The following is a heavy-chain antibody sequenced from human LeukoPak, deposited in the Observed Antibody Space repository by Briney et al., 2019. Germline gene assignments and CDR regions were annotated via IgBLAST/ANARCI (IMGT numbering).Heavy chain of an antibody. Sequence: PGGSLRLSCAASGFTFSSYEMNWVRQAPGKGLEWVSYISSSGSAIYYADSVKGRFTISRDNAKNSLYLQMNSLRVEDTAVYYCARDLLTIKCNSPDSWGQGTLVTVSS. J-gene: IGHJ5*01. V-gene: IGHV3-48*03. CDR1: GFTFSSYE. CDR2: ISSSGSAI. CDR3: ARDLLTIKCNSPDS. D-gene: IGHD3-3*01.